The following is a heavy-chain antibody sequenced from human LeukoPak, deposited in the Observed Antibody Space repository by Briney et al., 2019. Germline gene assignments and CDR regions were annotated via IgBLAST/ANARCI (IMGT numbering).Heavy chain of an antibody. D-gene: IGHD6-19*01. CDR2: INHSGST. CDR3: ARPARRGSSGSFDY. J-gene: IGHJ4*02. V-gene: IGHV4-34*01. Sequence: SETLSLTCAVYGGSFSGYYWSWIRQPPGKGLEWIGEINHSGSTNYNPSLKSRVTISVDTSKNQFSLKLSSVTAADTAVYYCARPARRGSSGSFDYWGQGTPVTVSS. CDR1: GGSFSGYY.